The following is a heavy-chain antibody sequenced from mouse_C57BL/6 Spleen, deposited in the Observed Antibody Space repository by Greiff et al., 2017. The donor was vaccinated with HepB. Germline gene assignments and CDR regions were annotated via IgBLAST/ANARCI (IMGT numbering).Heavy chain of an antibody. D-gene: IGHD4-1*01. Sequence: EVKLVESGGGLVKPGGSLKLSCAASGFTFSSYAMSWVRQTPEKRLEWVATISDGGSYTYYPDNVKGRFTLSRDNAKNNLYLQMSHLKSEDTAMYYCARGVSLGRGGYFDYWGQGTTLTVSS. CDR3: ARGVSLGRGGYFDY. J-gene: IGHJ2*01. CDR2: ISDGGSYT. CDR1: GFTFSSYA. V-gene: IGHV5-4*03.